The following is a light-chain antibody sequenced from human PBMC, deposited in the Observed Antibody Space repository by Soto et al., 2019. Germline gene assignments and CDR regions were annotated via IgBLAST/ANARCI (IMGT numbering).Light chain of an antibody. CDR3: QQYDSFPWT. J-gene: IGKJ1*01. Sequence: DIQMTQSPSTLSASVGDRVAITCLASQDISKWLAWYQQKPGKPPKLLIYDASGLDSGVPSRFSGSGYGTEFTLTISGLQPEDFATFYCQQYDSFPWTFGPGTKVDIK. CDR1: QDISKW. CDR2: DAS. V-gene: IGKV1-5*01.